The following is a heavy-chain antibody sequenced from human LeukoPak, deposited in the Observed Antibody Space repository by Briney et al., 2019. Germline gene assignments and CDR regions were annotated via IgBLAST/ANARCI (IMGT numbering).Heavy chain of an antibody. V-gene: IGHV3-30-3*01. D-gene: IGHD2-2*01. CDR3: ASCLEYCSTTSLGNDAFDI. Sequence: PGGSLRLSCTASGFTFRNYAMHWVRQAPGKGLEGVAVMSYAGNNKYYADSVKGRFTISRDNSKNTLYLQMNSLRAEDTAVYYCASCLEYCSTTSLGNDAFDIWGQGTVVTVSS. J-gene: IGHJ3*02. CDR1: GFTFRNYA. CDR2: MSYAGNNK.